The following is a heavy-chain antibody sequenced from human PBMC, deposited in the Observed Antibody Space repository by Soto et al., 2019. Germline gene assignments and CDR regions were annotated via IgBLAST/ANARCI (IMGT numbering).Heavy chain of an antibody. CDR2: INHSGST. CDR3: ARGGVYCSSTSCLRGLLGYYGMDV. J-gene: IGHJ6*02. Sequence: SETLSLTCAVYGGSFSGYYWSWIRQPPGKGLEWIGEINHSGSTNYNPSLKSRVTISVDTSKNQFSLKLSSVTAADTAVYYCARGGVYCSSTSCLRGLLGYYGMDVWGQGTTVT. V-gene: IGHV4-34*01. CDR1: GGSFSGYY. D-gene: IGHD2-2*01.